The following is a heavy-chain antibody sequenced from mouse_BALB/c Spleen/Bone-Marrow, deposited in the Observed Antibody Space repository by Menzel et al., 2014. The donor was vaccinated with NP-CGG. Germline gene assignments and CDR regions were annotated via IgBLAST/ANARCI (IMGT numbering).Heavy chain of an antibody. D-gene: IGHD2-1*01. CDR1: GFNXXXXX. CDR3: SDGNFYALDY. CDR2: IDPENGDT. Sequence: EVQLQQSGAELVRSGASVKLSCTASGFNXXXXXIHWVKQRPEXXXXWIGWIDPENGDTEYAPKFQGKATMTADTSSNTAYLQLSSLTSVDTAVYYCSDGNFYALDYWGQGTSVTVSS. J-gene: IGHJ4*01. V-gene: IGHV14-4*02.